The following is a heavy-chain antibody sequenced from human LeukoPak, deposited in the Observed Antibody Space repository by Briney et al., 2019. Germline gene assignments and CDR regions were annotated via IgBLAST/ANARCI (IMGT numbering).Heavy chain of an antibody. CDR1: GHTFTSYG. CDR2: INPNSGGT. CDR3: ARARRVSLQWLQKSNSFDP. D-gene: IGHD6-19*01. J-gene: IGHJ5*02. Sequence: GASVKVSCKASGHTFTSYGISWVRQAPGQVLGWMGWINPNSGGTNYAQKFQGRVTMTRDTSIGTAYMELSRLRSDDTAVYYCARARRVSLQWLQKSNSFDPWGQGTLVTVSS. V-gene: IGHV1-2*02.